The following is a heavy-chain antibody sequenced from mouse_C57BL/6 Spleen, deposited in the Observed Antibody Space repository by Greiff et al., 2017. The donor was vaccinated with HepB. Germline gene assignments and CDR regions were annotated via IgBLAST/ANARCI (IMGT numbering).Heavy chain of an antibody. CDR3: ARKGAYYSNFDAMDY. Sequence: QVHVKQSGAELVRPGTSVKMSCKASGYTFTNYWIGWAKQRPGHGLEWIGDIYPGGGYTNYNEKFKGKATLTADKSSSTAYMQFSSLTSEDSAIYYGARKGAYYSNFDAMDYWGQGTSVTVSS. CDR2: IYPGGGYT. CDR1: GYTFTNYW. V-gene: IGHV1-63*01. D-gene: IGHD2-5*01. J-gene: IGHJ4*01.